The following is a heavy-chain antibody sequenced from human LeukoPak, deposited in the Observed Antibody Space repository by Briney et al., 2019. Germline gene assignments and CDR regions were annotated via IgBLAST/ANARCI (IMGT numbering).Heavy chain of an antibody. V-gene: IGHV1-69*05. D-gene: IGHD5-18*01. CDR2: IIPIFGTA. CDR3: VRDSGYSYGFNWFDP. Sequence: SVKVSCKASGGTFSSYAISWVRQAPGQGLEWMGRIIPIFGTANYAQKFQGRVTITTDESTSTAYMELSSLRSEDTAVYYCVRDSGYSYGFNWFDPWGQGTLVTVSS. J-gene: IGHJ5*02. CDR1: GGTFSSYA.